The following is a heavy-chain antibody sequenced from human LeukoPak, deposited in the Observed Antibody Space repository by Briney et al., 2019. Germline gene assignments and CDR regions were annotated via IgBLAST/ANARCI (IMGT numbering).Heavy chain of an antibody. CDR2: IYYSGST. CDR1: GGSISSGGYY. D-gene: IGHD3-3*01. J-gene: IGHJ5*02. V-gene: IGHV4-61*08. Sequence: PSQTLSLTCTVSGGSISSGGYYWSWIRQHPGKGLEWIGYIYYSGSTNYNPSLKSRVTISVDTSKNQFSLKLSSVTAADTAVYYCARDRTRITIFGVVESNWFDPWGQGTLDTVSS. CDR3: ARDRTRITIFGVVESNWFDP.